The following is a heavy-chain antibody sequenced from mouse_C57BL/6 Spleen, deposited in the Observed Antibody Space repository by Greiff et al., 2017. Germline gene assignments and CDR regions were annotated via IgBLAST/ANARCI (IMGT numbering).Heavy chain of an antibody. Sequence: EVQVVESGGGLVKPGGSLKLSCAASGFTFSDYGMHWVRQAPEKGLEWVAYISSGSSTIYYADTVKGRFTISRDNATNTLYLQMTSLRSEDAAMYYCARDLDGDYFDYWGQGTTLTVSS. J-gene: IGHJ2*01. CDR1: GFTFSDYG. CDR2: ISSGSSTI. V-gene: IGHV5-17*01. CDR3: ARDLDGDYFDY.